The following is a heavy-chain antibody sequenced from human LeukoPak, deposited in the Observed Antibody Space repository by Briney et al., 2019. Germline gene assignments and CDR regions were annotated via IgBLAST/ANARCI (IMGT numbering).Heavy chain of an antibody. J-gene: IGHJ6*03. CDR3: ARVEEGYGSGRRENYYYYYMDV. Sequence: SETLSLTCAVYGGSFSGYYWSWIRQPPGKGLEWIGEINHSGSTNYNPSLKSRVTISVDTSKNQFSLKLASVTAADTAVYYCARVEEGYGSGRRENYYYYYMDVWGKGTTVTISS. CDR2: INHSGST. D-gene: IGHD3-10*01. V-gene: IGHV4-34*01. CDR1: GGSFSGYY.